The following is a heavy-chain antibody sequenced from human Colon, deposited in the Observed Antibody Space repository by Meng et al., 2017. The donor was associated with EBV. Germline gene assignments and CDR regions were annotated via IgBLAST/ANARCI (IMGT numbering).Heavy chain of an antibody. J-gene: IGHJ4*02. CDR2: INHGGST. V-gene: IGHV4-34*01. D-gene: IGHD2-21*02. CDR3: ARVGAYCGGDCYHPR. CDR1: GGSFSGHY. Sequence: QGHLHQRGAGLLKPSETLSLTCAVYGGSFSGHYWSWVRQSPGKGLECIGEINHGGSTNHNPSLKSRVTISVDESKNQFSLRLSSVTAADTAVYYCARVGAYCGGDCYHPRWGQGTLVTVSS.